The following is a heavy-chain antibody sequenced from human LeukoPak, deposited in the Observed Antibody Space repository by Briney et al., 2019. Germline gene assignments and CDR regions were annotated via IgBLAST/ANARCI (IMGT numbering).Heavy chain of an antibody. V-gene: IGHV1-8*01. Sequence: ASVKVSCKASGYTFTSYDINWVRQATGQGLEWMGWMKPNSGNTGYAQKFKGSVTMTRNTSISTAYMELSSLRSEDTAVYYCARVKSRMAEDPDAFDIWGQGTMVTVSS. J-gene: IGHJ3*02. CDR1: GYTFTSYD. D-gene: IGHD5-24*01. CDR2: MKPNSGNT. CDR3: ARVKSRMAEDPDAFDI.